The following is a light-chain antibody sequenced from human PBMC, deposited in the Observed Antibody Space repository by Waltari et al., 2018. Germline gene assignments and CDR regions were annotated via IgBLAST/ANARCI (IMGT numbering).Light chain of an antibody. J-gene: IGLJ1*01. V-gene: IGLV3-21*03. CDR2: DDR. CDR1: KIRSYS. CDR3: QVWNGGNDHDYV. Sequence: SYVVTQSPSVSVAPGTTAKISCGGDKIRSYSVHWYQQKAGQAPVLVVYDDRDRPSGVPERFSGSNSGNTATLTISRVEAGDEADYYCQVWNGGNDHDYVFGSGT.